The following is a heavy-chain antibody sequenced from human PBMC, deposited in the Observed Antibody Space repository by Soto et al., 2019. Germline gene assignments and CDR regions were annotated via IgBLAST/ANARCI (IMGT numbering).Heavy chain of an antibody. D-gene: IGHD3-22*01. CDR2: IYYSGST. J-gene: IGHJ4*02. CDR3: ARHFMLTMIVVVSTHFDF. V-gene: IGHV4-39*01. Sequence: SETLSLTCTVSGGSISSSSYYWGWIRQPPGKELEWIGSIYYSGSTYYNPSLKSRVTISVDTSKKQFSLKLSSVSAADTAVYYFARHFMLTMIVVVSTHFDFWGQGTLVTVSS. CDR1: GGSISSSSYY.